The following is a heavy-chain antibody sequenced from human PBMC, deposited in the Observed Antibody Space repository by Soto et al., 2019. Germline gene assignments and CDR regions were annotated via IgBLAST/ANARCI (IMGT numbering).Heavy chain of an antibody. Sequence: KASETLSLTCTVSGYSIRRDDYYWSWVRQSPGKGLEWIGYIYNTGNTYYNPSLKSRVTMSVDTSKNQVSLRLTSLTAADTAVYYCARGDGPRTTVYYYYAMDVWGQGTKVTVS. J-gene: IGHJ6*02. CDR1: GYSIRRDDYY. V-gene: IGHV4-30-4*08. D-gene: IGHD4-17*01. CDR3: ARGDGPRTTVYYYYAMDV. CDR2: IYNTGNT.